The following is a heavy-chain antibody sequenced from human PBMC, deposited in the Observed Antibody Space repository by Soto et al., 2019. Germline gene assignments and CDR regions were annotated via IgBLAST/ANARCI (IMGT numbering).Heavy chain of an antibody. V-gene: IGHV3-49*04. J-gene: IGHJ4*02. Sequence: GGSLRLSCKASGFTFGDYAINWVRQVPGKGLEWLGFIRNDIYNETTEYAASVKGRIIISRDDSKSMAYLQMDSLKTEDTGVYYCTRGRDGYNPYYFLYWGQGALVTVSS. D-gene: IGHD5-12*01. CDR1: GFTFGDYA. CDR3: TRGRDGYNPYYFLY. CDR2: IRNDIYNETT.